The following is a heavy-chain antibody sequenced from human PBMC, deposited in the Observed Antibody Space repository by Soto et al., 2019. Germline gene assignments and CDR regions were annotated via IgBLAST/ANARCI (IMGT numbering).Heavy chain of an antibody. CDR1: GYTFTSYA. CDR3: ACGITLYTPLDC. J-gene: IGHJ4*02. V-gene: IGHV1-3*05. CDR2: INAVNGNT. Sequence: QVQLVQSGAEEKKPGASVKVSCKASGYTFTSYAMHWVRKAPGQRLEWMGGINAVNGNTKYSQKFQGRVTITRDTYGSTAYIELSSLRSEDMSVDYFACGITLYTPLDCWGQGTLVTVSS. D-gene: IGHD1-20*01.